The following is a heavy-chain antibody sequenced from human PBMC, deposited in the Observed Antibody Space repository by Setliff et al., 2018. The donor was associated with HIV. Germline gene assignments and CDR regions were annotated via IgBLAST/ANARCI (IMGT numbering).Heavy chain of an antibody. CDR3: ARPMALQYNSWFDP. Sequence: LSLTCTVSGVSIITRRYYWGWIRQPPGKGLEWIGNINYSGNTYYNPSLKSRVTISVDTSKNQFSLKLSSVTAADTSVYYCARPMALQYNSWFDPWGQGTLVTVSS. CDR2: INYSGNT. J-gene: IGHJ5*01. V-gene: IGHV4-39*01. D-gene: IGHD1-20*01. CDR1: GVSIITRRYY.